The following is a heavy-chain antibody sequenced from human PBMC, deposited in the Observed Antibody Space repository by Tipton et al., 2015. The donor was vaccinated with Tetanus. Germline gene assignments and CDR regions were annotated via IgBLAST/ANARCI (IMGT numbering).Heavy chain of an antibody. D-gene: IGHD3-9*01. V-gene: IGHV4-39*07. CDR2: IYNTGSA. CDR3: ARRAGAGATIWGTDY. J-gene: IGHJ4*02. CDR1: GGSISYTNYY. Sequence: TLSLTCSVSGGSISYTNYYWGWIRQAPGKGLEWIGSIYNTGSAYSNPALTSRVTISVDASKNQFSLELTSVTAADTAVYYCARRAGAGATIWGTDYWGQGTLVTVSS.